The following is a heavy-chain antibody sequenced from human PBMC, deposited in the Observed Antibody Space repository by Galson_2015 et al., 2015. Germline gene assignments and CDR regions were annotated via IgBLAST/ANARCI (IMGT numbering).Heavy chain of an antibody. D-gene: IGHD5-24*01. V-gene: IGHV3-23*01. J-gene: IGHJ4*02. CDR3: AKDLQMSR. CDR1: GFTFSSAA. Sequence: SLRLSCAASGFTFSSAAMTWVRQVPGKGLEWVSVVSASGTNTYYADSVKGRFNISRDNDKNTLYLQMNSLRAEDTAVYYCAKDLQMSRWGQGTLVTVSS. CDR2: VSASGTNT.